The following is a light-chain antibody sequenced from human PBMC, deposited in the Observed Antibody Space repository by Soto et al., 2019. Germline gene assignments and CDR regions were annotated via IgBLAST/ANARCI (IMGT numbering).Light chain of an antibody. CDR2: GAS. CDR1: QRISSRY. V-gene: IGKV3-20*01. CDR3: QRYGSSPPFT. Sequence: EIVLTQSPGTLSLSPGERATLSCRASQRISSRYLAWYQQKPGQAPRLLISGASTRATGIPDRFSGSGSGTDFTLTISRREPEDFAVYFWQRYGSSPPFTFGQGTKVEI. J-gene: IGKJ2*01.